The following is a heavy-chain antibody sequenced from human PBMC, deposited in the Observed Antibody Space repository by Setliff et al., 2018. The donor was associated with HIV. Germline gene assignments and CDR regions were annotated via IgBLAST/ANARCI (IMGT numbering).Heavy chain of an antibody. CDR3: ARVYCSIASCDNEYYFDY. D-gene: IGHD2-2*01. J-gene: IGHJ4*02. V-gene: IGHV1-46*01. CDR1: GYTFSSYD. CDR2: INPSGVSA. Sequence: ASVKVSCKASGYTFSSYDINWVRQAPGQGLEWMGVINPSGVSADYAQRLQDRITMTSDTSTSTVFLDLSSLTSDDTAVYFCARVYCSIASCDNEYYFDYWGQGTLVTVSS.